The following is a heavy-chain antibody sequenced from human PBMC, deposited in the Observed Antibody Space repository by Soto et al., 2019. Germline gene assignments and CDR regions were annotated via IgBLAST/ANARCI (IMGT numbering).Heavy chain of an antibody. CDR2: INSDGSST. V-gene: IGHV3-74*01. CDR1: GFTFSSYW. D-gene: IGHD5-18*01. Sequence: GESLKISCAASGFTFSSYWMHWVRQAPGKGLVWVSRINSDGSSTSYADSVKGRFTISRDNAKNTLYLQMNSLRAEDTAVYYCARDGGTAMVKYYYYGMDVWGQGTTVTVSS. CDR3: ARDGGTAMVKYYYYGMDV. J-gene: IGHJ6*02.